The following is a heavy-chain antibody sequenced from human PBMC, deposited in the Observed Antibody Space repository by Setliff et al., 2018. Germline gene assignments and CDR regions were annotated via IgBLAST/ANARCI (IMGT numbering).Heavy chain of an antibody. CDR1: GGSITSGRYY. CDR3: ARARYCSGGRCYWTWLDS. V-gene: IGHV4-39*01. Sequence: SETLSLTCTVSGGSITSGRYYWGWIRQPPGQGLEWIASIHYSENTYYNPSLKTRVTISVDTSKNQFSLKLSFVTAADTAVYYCARARYCSGGRCYWTWLDSWAQGTLVTVSS. CDR2: IHYSENT. D-gene: IGHD2-15*01. J-gene: IGHJ5*01.